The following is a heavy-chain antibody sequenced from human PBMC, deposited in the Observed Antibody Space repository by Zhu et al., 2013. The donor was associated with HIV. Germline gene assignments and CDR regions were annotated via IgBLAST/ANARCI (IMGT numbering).Heavy chain of an antibody. Sequence: VQLVQSGAEVKQPGSSVKVSCKASGGTFSSDAIYWMRQAPGQGLEWMGGIIPILRTPDYAQKFQGRVTITADEPTTTAYMELSSLRSEDTAIYYCARDPVRTGKHYFYYGPDVWGQGTTVTVS. CDR3: ARDPVRTGKHYFYYGPDV. CDR2: IIPILRTP. CDR1: GGTFSSDA. D-gene: IGHD3-9*01. V-gene: IGHV1-69*01. J-gene: IGHJ6*02.